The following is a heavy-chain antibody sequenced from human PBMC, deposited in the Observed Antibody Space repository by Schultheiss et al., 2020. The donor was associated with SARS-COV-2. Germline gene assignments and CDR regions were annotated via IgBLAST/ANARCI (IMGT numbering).Heavy chain of an antibody. CDR1: GGSISSCSYY. Sequence: SETLSLTCTVSGGSISSCSYYWGWIRQPPGKGLEWIGEINHSGSTYYNPSLKSRVTISVDTSKNQFSLKLSSVTAADTAVYYCARIPPPDRSCWYVDYWGQGTLVTVSS. V-gene: IGHV4-39*07. J-gene: IGHJ4*02. CDR3: ARIPPPDRSCWYVDY. CDR2: INHSGST. D-gene: IGHD6-19*01.